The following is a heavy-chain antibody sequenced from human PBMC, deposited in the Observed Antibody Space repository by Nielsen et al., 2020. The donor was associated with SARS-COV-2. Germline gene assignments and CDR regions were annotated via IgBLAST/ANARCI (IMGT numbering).Heavy chain of an antibody. Sequence: SLKISCAASGFTFDDYAMHWVRQAPGKGPEWVSGISWNSGSIGYADSVKGRFTISRDNAKNSLYLQMNSLRAEDTALYYCAKDGHSSGWYGAPDYWGQGTLVTVSS. J-gene: IGHJ4*02. D-gene: IGHD6-19*01. V-gene: IGHV3-9*01. CDR2: ISWNSGSI. CDR1: GFTFDDYA. CDR3: AKDGHSSGWYGAPDY.